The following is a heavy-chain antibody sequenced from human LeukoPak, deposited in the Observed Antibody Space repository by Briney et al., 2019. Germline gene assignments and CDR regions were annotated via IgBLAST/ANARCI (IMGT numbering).Heavy chain of an antibody. CDR2: IWIDGSGV. J-gene: IGHJ4*02. CDR3: AKASNGYNGHYFDY. CDR1: GFPFSRYG. V-gene: IGHV3-33*06. Sequence: GGSLRLSCAASGFPFSRYGMHWVRQAPGKGLEWVAVIWIDGSGVYYADCVQGRFTISRDNSESTLYLQMDNLRAEDTAVYYCAKASNGYNGHYFDYWGQGTPVTVSS. D-gene: IGHD5-24*01.